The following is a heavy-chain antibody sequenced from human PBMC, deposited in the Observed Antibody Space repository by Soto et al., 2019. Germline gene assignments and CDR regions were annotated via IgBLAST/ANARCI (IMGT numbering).Heavy chain of an antibody. CDR1: GFTFITYA. D-gene: IGHD1-26*01. V-gene: IGHV3-64D*06. CDR3: VKDRWVDY. CDR2: ISSNGGST. Sequence: VGSLRLSCSASGFTFITYAMHWVRQAPGKGLEYVSSISSNGGSTYYAESVKGRFAISRDNSKNTLHLQMSSLRVEDTAVYYCVKDRWVDYWGQGTLVTVSS. J-gene: IGHJ4*02.